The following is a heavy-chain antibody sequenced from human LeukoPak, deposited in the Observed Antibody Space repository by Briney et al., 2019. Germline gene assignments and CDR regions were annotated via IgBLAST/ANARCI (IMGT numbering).Heavy chain of an antibody. CDR1: GGSISRYY. CDR2: IYYSGST. V-gene: IGHV4-59*01. J-gene: IGHJ4*02. D-gene: IGHD3-9*01. Sequence: SETPSLTCTVSGGSISRYYWSWIRQPPGKGLEWIGYIYYSGSTNYNPSLKSRVTISVDTSKNQFSLKLTSVTAADTAVYFCARGEDFERYYLAYWGQGTLVTVSS. CDR3: ARGEDFERYYLAY.